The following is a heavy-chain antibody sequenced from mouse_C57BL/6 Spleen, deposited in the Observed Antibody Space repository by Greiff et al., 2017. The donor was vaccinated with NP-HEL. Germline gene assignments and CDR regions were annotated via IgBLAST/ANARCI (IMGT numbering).Heavy chain of an antibody. J-gene: IGHJ4*01. CDR2: IYPSDSET. V-gene: IGHV1-61*01. CDR1: GYTFTSYW. Sequence: QVQLQQPGAELVRPGSSVKLSCKASGYTFTSYWMDWVKQRPGQGLEWIGIIYPSDSETHYNQKFKDKATLTVDKSSSPAYMQLSSLTSEDSAVYYCARTGYYGSRVGDWGQGTSVTVSS. CDR3: ARTGYYGSRVGD. D-gene: IGHD1-1*01.